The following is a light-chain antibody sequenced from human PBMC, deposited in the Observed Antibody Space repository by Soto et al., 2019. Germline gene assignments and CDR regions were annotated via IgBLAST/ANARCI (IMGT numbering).Light chain of an antibody. J-gene: IGLJ1*01. CDR3: SSYSTMGTYV. CDR2: EVS. V-gene: IGLV2-14*01. Sequence: QSALTQPASVSGSPGQSITISCTGTSSDVGRYDYVSWYQQHPGKAPKLMVSEVSHRPSGVSNRFSGSKSGNTASLTISGLQAEEEADYYCSSYSTMGTYVFGAGTKVTVL. CDR1: SSDVGRYDY.